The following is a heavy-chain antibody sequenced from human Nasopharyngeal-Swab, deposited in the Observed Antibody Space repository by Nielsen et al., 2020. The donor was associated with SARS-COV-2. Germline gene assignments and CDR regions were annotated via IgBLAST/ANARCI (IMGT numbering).Heavy chain of an antibody. CDR1: GGSFSGYY. D-gene: IGHD5-24*01. CDR2: INHSGST. J-gene: IGHJ4*02. V-gene: IGHV4-34*01. Sequence: SETLSLTCAVYGGSFSGYYWSWIRQPPGKGLEWIGEINHSGSTNYNPSLKSRVTISVDMSKNQFSLKLYSVTAADTAVYYCASSGWLHPFDYWGPGTLVTVSS. CDR3: ASSGWLHPFDY.